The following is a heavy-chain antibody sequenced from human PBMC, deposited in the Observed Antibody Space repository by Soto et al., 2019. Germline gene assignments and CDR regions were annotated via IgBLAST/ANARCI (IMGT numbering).Heavy chain of an antibody. CDR3: AKDPGGQQLVRGFYYY. D-gene: IGHD6-13*01. V-gene: IGHV3-23*01. CDR2: ISVSGGST. J-gene: IGHJ4*02. CDR1: GFAFSIYA. Sequence: GGSLRLSCAASGFAFSIYAMSLVRQAPGKGLEWVSSISVSGGSTYYADSVKGRFTISRDNSKNTLYLQMNSLRAEDTAVYYCAKDPGGQQLVRGFYYYWGQGTXVTVSS.